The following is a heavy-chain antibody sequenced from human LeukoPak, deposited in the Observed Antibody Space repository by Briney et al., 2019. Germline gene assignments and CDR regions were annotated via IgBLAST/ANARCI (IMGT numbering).Heavy chain of an antibody. D-gene: IGHD6-19*01. J-gene: IGHJ4*02. CDR3: AKELTRPNRPVAGLNY. V-gene: IGHV3-30*18. CDR1: GFIFSNYG. CDR2: ISYDGSNK. Sequence: GRSLRLSCAASGFIFSNYGMHWVRQAPGKGLEWVAVISYDGSNKYYPDSVKGRFTISRDDSKNTLYLQMNSLRTEDTAVYYCAKELTRPNRPVAGLNYWGQGTLVTVSS.